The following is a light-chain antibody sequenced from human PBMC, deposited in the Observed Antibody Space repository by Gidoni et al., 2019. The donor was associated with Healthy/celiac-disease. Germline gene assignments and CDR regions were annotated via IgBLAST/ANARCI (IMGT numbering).Light chain of an antibody. CDR2: QDS. V-gene: IGLV3-1*01. CDR1: KLGDKS. J-gene: IGLJ1*01. CDR3: QAWDSSTLYV. Sequence: SSELPQPPSVSVSPGQTASITCSGDKLGDKSACWYQQTPAQSPVLVIYQDSKRPSGIPERFSGSNSGNTATLTISGTQAMDEADYYCQAWDSSTLYVFGTGTKVTVL.